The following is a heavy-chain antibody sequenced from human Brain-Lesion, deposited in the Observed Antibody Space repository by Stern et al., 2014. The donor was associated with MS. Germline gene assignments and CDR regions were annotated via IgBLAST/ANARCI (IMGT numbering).Heavy chain of an antibody. J-gene: IGHJ5*02. CDR1: GGSVSSTSYA. D-gene: IGHD2-15*01. CDR2: LYYSGNT. Sequence: VQLVESGPGLVKPSETLSLTCTVAGGSVSSTSYAWAWIRPPPGKGLEWIGTLYYSGNTYYSPSLKSRLPLSLDTSTHQFSLQRGLVTAADTAVYYCAGEEDIRYCSGGSCTGNWFDPWGQGTLVTVSS. CDR3: AGEEDIRYCSGGSCTGNWFDP. V-gene: IGHV4-39*01.